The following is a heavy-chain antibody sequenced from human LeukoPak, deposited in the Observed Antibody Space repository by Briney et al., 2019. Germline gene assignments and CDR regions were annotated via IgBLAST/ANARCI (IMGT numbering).Heavy chain of an antibody. Sequence: ASVKVSCKASGYTFTSHWMHWVRQAPGQGLEWMGVINPSGVITRYAQKFQGRATMTTDTSTSTFYMELRSLRSEDTAVYYCARDHSMTVGGTTAWWFDPWGQGTLVTVSS. D-gene: IGHD3-22*01. J-gene: IGHJ5*02. CDR1: GYTFTSHW. V-gene: IGHV1-46*01. CDR2: INPSGVIT. CDR3: ARDHSMTVGGTTAWWFDP.